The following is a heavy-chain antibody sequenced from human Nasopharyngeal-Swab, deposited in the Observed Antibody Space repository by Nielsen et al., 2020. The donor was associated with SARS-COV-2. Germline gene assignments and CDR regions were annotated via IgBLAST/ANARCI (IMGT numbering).Heavy chain of an antibody. Sequence: GESLKISCAASGFTFSSYWMTWVRQAPGKGLEWVANIKHDGSAKYYADSVKGRFTISRDNAKNSLYLQMNSLRAEDTAVYYCARNPVDYDYVWGSYRYRTFDYWGQGTLVTVSS. CDR3: ARNPVDYDYVWGSYRYRTFDY. CDR2: IKHDGSAK. D-gene: IGHD3-16*02. CDR1: GFTFSSYW. J-gene: IGHJ4*02. V-gene: IGHV3-7*03.